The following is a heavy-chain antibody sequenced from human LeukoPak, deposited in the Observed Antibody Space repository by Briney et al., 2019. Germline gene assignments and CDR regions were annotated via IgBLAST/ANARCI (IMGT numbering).Heavy chain of an antibody. CDR3: ARGLGSLGYCSGGSCFSTHDY. CDR2: INHSGST. D-gene: IGHD2-15*01. CDR1: GESFSGYY. Sequence: ASETLSLTCAVYGESFSGYYWSWIRQSPGKGLEWIGEINHSGSTNYNPSLKSRVTISVGTSKNQFSLKLTSVTAADTAVYYCARGLGSLGYCSGGSCFSTHDYWGQGTQVTVSS. J-gene: IGHJ4*02. V-gene: IGHV4-34*01.